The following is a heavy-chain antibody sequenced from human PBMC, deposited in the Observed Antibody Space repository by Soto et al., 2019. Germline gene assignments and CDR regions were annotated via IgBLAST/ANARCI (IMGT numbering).Heavy chain of an antibody. CDR1: GFTFSGYA. J-gene: IGHJ4*02. D-gene: IGHD6-6*01. CDR2: TSYDENFK. V-gene: IGHV3-30*04. Sequence: QVQLVESGGGVVQRGRSRRLSCAACGFTFSGYAMHCVRQAPGKGVEWVAATSYDENFKYYADSVKGRFTTSRDNSTNTLFLQMNSLRTEDAAIYYCARQGGSSGIWYFDYWGQGSLVTVSS. CDR3: ARQGGSSGIWYFDY.